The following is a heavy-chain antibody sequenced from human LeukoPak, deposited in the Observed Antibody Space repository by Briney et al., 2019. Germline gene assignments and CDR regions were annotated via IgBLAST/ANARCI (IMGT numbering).Heavy chain of an antibody. CDR2: INHSGST. V-gene: IGHV4-34*01. Sequence: SETLSLTCAVYGGSFSGYYWSWIRQPPGKGLEWIGEINHSGSTNYNPSLKSRVTISVDTSKNQFSLKLSSVTAADTAVHYCARGRGLLWFGGNPSRYNWFDPWGQGTLVTVSS. CDR1: GGSFSGYY. J-gene: IGHJ5*02. D-gene: IGHD3-10*01. CDR3: ARGRGLLWFGGNPSRYNWFDP.